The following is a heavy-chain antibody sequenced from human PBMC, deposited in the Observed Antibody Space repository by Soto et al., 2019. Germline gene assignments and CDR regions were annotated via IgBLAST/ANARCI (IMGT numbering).Heavy chain of an antibody. J-gene: IGHJ6*03. D-gene: IGHD2-15*01. CDR2: ISSGSSTI. CDR1: GFTFSMYS. V-gene: IGHV3-48*01. CDR3: ARDYCSGGSCYPENNPCYYYYYRDV. Sequence: PGGSLRLSCAASGFTFSMYSMNWFRQAPGKGLEWVSYISSGSSTIYYADSVKGRFTISRDNAKNSLYLQMNSLRAEDTAVYYCARDYCSGGSCYPENNPCYYYYYRDVWCKGTTVTVSS.